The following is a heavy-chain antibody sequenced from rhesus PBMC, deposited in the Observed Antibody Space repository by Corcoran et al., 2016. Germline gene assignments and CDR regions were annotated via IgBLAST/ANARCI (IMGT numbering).Heavy chain of an antibody. D-gene: IGHD2-15*01. CDR2: IGGSSGCT. Sequence: QVQLQESGPGLVKPSETLSLTCAVSGYSISSGFGWSWIRQPPGKGLGWIGYIGGSSGCTNYNPSLKSRVTISKDTSKNQFSLKLNSVTAADTAVYYCAKYGGDYWGQGVLVTVSS. CDR3: AKYGGDY. CDR1: GYSISSGFG. V-gene: IGHV4-127*01. J-gene: IGHJ4*01.